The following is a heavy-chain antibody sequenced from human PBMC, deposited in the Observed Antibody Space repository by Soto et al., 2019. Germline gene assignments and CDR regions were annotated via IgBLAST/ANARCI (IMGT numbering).Heavy chain of an antibody. CDR3: ARQGEGGTRSWLDP. Sequence: QVHLVQSGSELKKPGASVKVSCKASGYSFTTYAMNWVRQAPGQGLEWMGWINTNTGNPTYAQGFTGRFVFSLDTSVSTAYLQISSLKAEDSAVYYCARQGEGGTRSWLDPWGQGTLVTVSS. D-gene: IGHD2-15*01. J-gene: IGHJ5*02. V-gene: IGHV7-4-1*01. CDR2: INTNTGNP. CDR1: GYSFTTYA.